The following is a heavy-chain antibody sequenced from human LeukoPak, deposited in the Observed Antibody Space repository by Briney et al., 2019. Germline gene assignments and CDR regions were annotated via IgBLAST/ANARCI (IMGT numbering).Heavy chain of an antibody. V-gene: IGHV1-2*02. CDR2: INPNSGGT. CDR1: GYTFTGYY. J-gene: IGHJ5*02. Sequence: ASVKVSCKASGYTFTGYYMHWVRQAPGQGLEWMGWINPNSGGTNYAQKFQGRVTMTRDTSISTAYMELSRLRSDDTAVYYCASQTSGSYYEGWFDPWGQGTLVTVSS. CDR3: ASQTSGSYYEGWFDP. D-gene: IGHD1-26*01.